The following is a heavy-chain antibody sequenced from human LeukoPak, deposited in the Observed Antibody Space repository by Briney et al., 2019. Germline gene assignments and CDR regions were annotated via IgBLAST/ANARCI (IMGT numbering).Heavy chain of an antibody. J-gene: IGHJ4*02. CDR1: GGSIRSSYYY. V-gene: IGHV4-39*01. CDR3: ARPTYYYDSSGYDLYYFDY. CDR2: IYDSGST. Sequence: SETLSLTCTVSGGSIRSSYYYWGWIRQPPGKGLEWIGSIYDSGSTYYNPSLKSLVTISVDTSKNQFSLKLNSVTAADTAVYYCARPTYYYDSSGYDLYYFDYWGQGTLVTVSS. D-gene: IGHD3-22*01.